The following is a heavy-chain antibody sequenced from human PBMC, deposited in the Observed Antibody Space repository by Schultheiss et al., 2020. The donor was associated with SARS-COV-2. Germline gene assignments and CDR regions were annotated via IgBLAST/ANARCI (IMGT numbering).Heavy chain of an antibody. V-gene: IGHV3-23*01. CDR3: AKEHIVVVPAVDNP. CDR2: ISGSGDST. Sequence: GGSLRLSCAASGFTFSNYAMSWVRQAPGKGLEWVSAISGSGDSTYYADSVKDRFTISRDNSKNTLYLQMNSLRAEDTALYYCAKEHIVVVPAVDNPWGQGTLVTVSS. J-gene: IGHJ5*02. CDR1: GFTFSNYA. D-gene: IGHD2-2*01.